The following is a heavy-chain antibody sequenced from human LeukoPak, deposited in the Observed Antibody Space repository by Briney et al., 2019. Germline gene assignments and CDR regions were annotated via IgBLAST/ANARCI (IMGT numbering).Heavy chain of an antibody. V-gene: IGHV3-7*01. CDR1: GFTFDDYA. Sequence: GGSLRLSCAASGFTFDDYAMHWVRQAPGKGLEWVANIRQDGGETYYGDSVKGRFIISRDNAKNPLFLQVNRLRAEDTAVYYCATYSSLNTREFQYWGQGTLVTVSP. CDR3: ATYSSLNTREFQY. D-gene: IGHD3-22*01. CDR2: IRQDGGET. J-gene: IGHJ1*01.